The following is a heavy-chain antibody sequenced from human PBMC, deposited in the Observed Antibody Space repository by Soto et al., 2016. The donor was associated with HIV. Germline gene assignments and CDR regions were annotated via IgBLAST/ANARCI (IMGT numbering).Heavy chain of an antibody. CDR1: GFTFVDYA. CDR3: ARDRGYYYGSGSSKAVYYYGMDV. D-gene: IGHD3-10*01. CDR2: LTWNGGTT. J-gene: IGHJ6*02. Sequence: EVRLVESGGGVVRPGGSLRLSCVGSGFTFVDYAMTWVRQVPGKGLEWVSGLTWNGGTTGYVDSVKGRFTISRDNAKNSLYLQMNSLRAEDTALYYCARDRGYYYGSGSSKAVYYYGMDVWGQGTTVTVSS. V-gene: IGHV3-20*04.